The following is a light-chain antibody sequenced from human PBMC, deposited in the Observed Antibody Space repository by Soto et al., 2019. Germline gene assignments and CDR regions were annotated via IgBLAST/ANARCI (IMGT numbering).Light chain of an antibody. CDR3: SSYAGSNNFV. Sequence: QSVLTHPRSVSGSPGQSVTISCTGTSSDVXXYNYVSWYQQHPGKAPKLMIYDVGKRPSGVPDRFSGSKSDNTATLTVSGLQAEDEDDYYCSSYAGSNNFVFGTGTKVTVL. CDR1: SSDVXXYNY. CDR2: DVG. V-gene: IGLV2-11*01. J-gene: IGLJ1*01.